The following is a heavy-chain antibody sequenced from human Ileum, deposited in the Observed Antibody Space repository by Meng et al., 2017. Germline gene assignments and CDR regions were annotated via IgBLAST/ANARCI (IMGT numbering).Heavy chain of an antibody. CDR1: GGSIESNNW. CDR2: VYHSGST. D-gene: IGHD3-10*02. J-gene: IGHJ2*01. Sequence: GQLQGAGPGLVKPSETLSLTCAVSGGSIESNNWWTWIRQPPGQGLEWIGEVYHSGSTHYNPSLQSRVTISIDNSKNRFSLSLNSVTAADTAIYYCARADYVRYFDLWGRGTLVTVSS. V-gene: IGHV4-4*02. CDR3: ARADYVRYFDL.